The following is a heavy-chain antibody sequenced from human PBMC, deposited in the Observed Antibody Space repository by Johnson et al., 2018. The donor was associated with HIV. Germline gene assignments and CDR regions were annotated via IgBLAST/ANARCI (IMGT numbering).Heavy chain of an antibody. CDR3: ARSGGAVAGVDAFDI. V-gene: IGHV3-13*01. D-gene: IGHD6-19*01. Sequence: VQLVESGGGLVQPGGSLRLYCAASGFTFSDYYMSWIRQATGKGLEWVSAIGTAGDTYYPGSVKGRFTISRENAKNSLYLQMNSLRAGDTAVYYCARSGGAVAGVDAFDIWGQGTMVTVSS. CDR1: GFTFSDYY. CDR2: IGTAGDT. J-gene: IGHJ3*02.